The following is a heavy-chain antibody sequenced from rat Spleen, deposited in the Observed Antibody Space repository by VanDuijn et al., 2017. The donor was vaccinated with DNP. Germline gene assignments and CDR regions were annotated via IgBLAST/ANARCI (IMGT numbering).Heavy chain of an antibody. D-gene: IGHD1-10*01. CDR3: TTRITTSFDY. CDR2: ISYNGSNT. V-gene: IGHV5-7*01. J-gene: IGHJ2*01. Sequence: EVLLVESDGGLVQPGRSLKLSCAVSGFTFSDYYMAWVRQAPAKGLEWVATISYNGSNTYYRDSVKGRFTISRDNAKSTLYLQVNSLRSEDTATYYCTTRITTSFDYWGQGVMVTVSS. CDR1: GFTFSDYY.